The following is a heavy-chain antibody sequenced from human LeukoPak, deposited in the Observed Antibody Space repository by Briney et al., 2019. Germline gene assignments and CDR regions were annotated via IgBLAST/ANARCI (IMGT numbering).Heavy chain of an antibody. CDR2: INHSGST. J-gene: IGHJ2*01. Sequence: SETLSLTCAVYGESFSGYYWSWIRQPPGKGLEWIGEINHSGSTNYNPSLKSRVTISVDTSKNQFSLKLSSVTAADTAVYYCARYEDTAMVLSYWYFDLWGRGTLVTVSS. D-gene: IGHD5-18*01. V-gene: IGHV4-34*01. CDR3: ARYEDTAMVLSYWYFDL. CDR1: GESFSGYY.